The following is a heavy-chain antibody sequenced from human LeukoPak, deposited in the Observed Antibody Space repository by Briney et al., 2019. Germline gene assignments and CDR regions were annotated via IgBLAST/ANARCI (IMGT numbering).Heavy chain of an antibody. J-gene: IGHJ3*02. D-gene: IGHD2-2*01. Sequence: ASVKVSCKASGCTFIGYYMHWVRQAPGQGLEWMGWINTNSGGTKYAQKFQGRVTMTRDTSISTAYMELSRLRSDDTAVYYCARVSDIVVVPAPLGVNEFDIWGQGTMVTVSS. V-gene: IGHV1-2*02. CDR1: GCTFIGYY. CDR2: INTNSGGT. CDR3: ARVSDIVVVPAPLGVNEFDI.